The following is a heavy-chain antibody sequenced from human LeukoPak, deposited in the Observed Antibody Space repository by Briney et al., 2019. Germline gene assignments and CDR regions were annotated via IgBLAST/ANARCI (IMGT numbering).Heavy chain of an antibody. D-gene: IGHD2-15*01. V-gene: IGHV1-2*02. CDR2: INPNSGGT. Sequence: VASVKVSCKASRYTFTGYYMHWVRQAPGQGLEWMGWINPNSGGTNYAQKFQGRVTMTRDTSISTAYMELSRLRSDDTAVYYCARDPYCSGGSCPLNWFDPWGQGTLVTVSS. CDR1: RYTFTGYY. CDR3: ARDPYCSGGSCPLNWFDP. J-gene: IGHJ5*02.